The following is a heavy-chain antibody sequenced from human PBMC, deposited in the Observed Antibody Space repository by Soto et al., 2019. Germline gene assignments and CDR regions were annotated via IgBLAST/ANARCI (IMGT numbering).Heavy chain of an antibody. J-gene: IGHJ6*02. D-gene: IGHD2-15*01. V-gene: IGHV1-18*01. CDR2: ISAYNGNT. CDR1: GYTFTSYG. Sequence: ASVKVSCKASGYTFTSYGISWVRQAPGQGLEWMGWISAYNGNTNYAQKLQGRVTMTTDTSTSTAYMELRSLRSDDTAVYYCARGGVVVVAASFRYYYYGMDVWGQGTTVTVSS. CDR3: ARGGVVVVAASFRYYYYGMDV.